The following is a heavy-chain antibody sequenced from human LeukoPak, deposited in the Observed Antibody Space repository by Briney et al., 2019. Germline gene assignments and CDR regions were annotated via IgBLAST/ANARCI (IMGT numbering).Heavy chain of an antibody. Sequence: GRSLRLSCAASGFTFSDYYMSWIRQAPGKGLEWVSAISGSGGSTYYADSVKGRFTISRDNAKNTLYLQMNSLRAEDTAVYYCARLGSQGGVAALDYWGQGTLVTVSS. CDR1: GFTFSDYY. CDR2: ISGSGGST. D-gene: IGHD6-25*01. V-gene: IGHV3-11*04. J-gene: IGHJ4*02. CDR3: ARLGSQGGVAALDY.